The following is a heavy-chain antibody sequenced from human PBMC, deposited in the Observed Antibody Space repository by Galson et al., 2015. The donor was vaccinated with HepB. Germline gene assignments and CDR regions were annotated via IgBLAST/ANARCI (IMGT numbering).Heavy chain of an antibody. V-gene: IGHV1-69*13. J-gene: IGHJ5*02. D-gene: IGHD1-26*01. CDR3: ARGPTTANWFDP. Sequence: SVKVSCKASGGTFSSYAISWVRQAPGQGLEWMGGIIPLFGTANYAQKFQGRVTITADESTSTAYMELSSLRSEDTAVYYCARGPTTANWFDPWGQGTLVTVSS. CDR2: IIPLFGTA. CDR1: GGTFSSYA.